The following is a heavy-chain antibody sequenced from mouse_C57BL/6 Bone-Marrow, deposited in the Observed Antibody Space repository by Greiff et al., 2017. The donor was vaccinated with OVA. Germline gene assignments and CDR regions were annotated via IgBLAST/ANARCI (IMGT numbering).Heavy chain of an antibody. CDR1: GYTFTSYW. J-gene: IGHJ2*01. Sequence: QVQLQQPGAELVKPGASVKLSCKASGYTFTSYWMHWVKQRPGQGLEWIGLIHPNSGSTNYNEKFKSKATLTVDKSSSTAYMQLSNLTSEDSAVYYCARGWLMGYYDYWGQGTTLTVSS. CDR2: IHPNSGST. V-gene: IGHV1-64*01. CDR3: ARGWLMGYYDY. D-gene: IGHD2-3*01.